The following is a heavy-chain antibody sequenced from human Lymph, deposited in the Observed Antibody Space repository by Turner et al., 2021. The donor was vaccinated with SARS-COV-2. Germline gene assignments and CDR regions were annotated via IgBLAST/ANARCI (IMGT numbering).Heavy chain of an antibody. CDR2: INSDGSRT. CDR1: GFTFNIYW. V-gene: IGHV3-74*01. D-gene: IGHD3-16*01. Sequence: EVQLVESGGGLVQPGGSVRLSCAASGFTFNIYWMHWVRQAPGKGLVWVSRINSDGSRTSYADSVKGRFTISRDNAKNTLYLQMNSLRAEDTAVYYCAREDPIMITFGGVGGGMDVWGQGTTVTVSS. J-gene: IGHJ6*02. CDR3: AREDPIMITFGGVGGGMDV.